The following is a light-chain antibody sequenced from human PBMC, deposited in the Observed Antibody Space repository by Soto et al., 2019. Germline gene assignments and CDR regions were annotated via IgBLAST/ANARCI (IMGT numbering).Light chain of an antibody. Sequence: DIVMTQSPDSLAVSLGERATINCKSSQSVLYSSNNKNYLAWYQQIPGQPPMLLIYWASTRESGVPHRFSGSGSGTDFTLTISSLQAEDVAVYYCQQYYSTPLTFGPGTKVDIK. V-gene: IGKV4-1*01. J-gene: IGKJ3*01. CDR2: WAS. CDR1: QSVLYSSNNKNY. CDR3: QQYYSTPLT.